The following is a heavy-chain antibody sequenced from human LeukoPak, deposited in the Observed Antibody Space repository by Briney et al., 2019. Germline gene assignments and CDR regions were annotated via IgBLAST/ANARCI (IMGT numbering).Heavy chain of an antibody. CDR1: GGSISSYY. CDR2: IYTSGST. D-gene: IGHD3-10*01. V-gene: IGHV4-4*07. CDR3: ARVAYYYGSGSYEDYYFDY. Sequence: SETLSLTCTVSGGSISSYYWSWIRQPAGKGLEWIGRIYTSGSTNYNPSLKSRVTMSVDTSKNQFSLRLSSVTAADTAVYYCARVAYYYGSGSYEDYYFDYWGQGTLVTVSS. J-gene: IGHJ4*02.